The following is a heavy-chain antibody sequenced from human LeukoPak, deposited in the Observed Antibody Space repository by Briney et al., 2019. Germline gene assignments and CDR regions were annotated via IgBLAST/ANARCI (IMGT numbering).Heavy chain of an antibody. CDR1: GYSFTSYW. CDR2: IYPGDSDT. CDR3: ARRVAGRADY. J-gene: IGHJ4*02. D-gene: IGHD6-19*01. V-gene: IGHV5-51*01. Sequence: GESLKISCKGSGYSFTSYWIAWVRQMPGKGLEWMGIIYPGDSDTRFSPSFQGQVTISTDKSISTAYLQWSSLRASDTAMYYCARRVAGRADYWGQGILVTVSS.